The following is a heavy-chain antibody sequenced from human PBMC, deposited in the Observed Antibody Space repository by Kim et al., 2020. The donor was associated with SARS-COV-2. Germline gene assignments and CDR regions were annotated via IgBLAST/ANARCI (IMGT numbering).Heavy chain of an antibody. CDR2: ISSSSSYI. J-gene: IGHJ4*02. CDR1: GFTFSSYS. Sequence: GGSLRLSCAASGFTFSSYSMNWVRQAPGKGLEWVSSISSSSSYIYYADSVKGRFTISRDNAKNSLYLQMNSLRAEDTAVYYCARGGDPWCSGGSCYLYFDYWGQGTLVTVSS. D-gene: IGHD2-15*01. CDR3: ARGGDPWCSGGSCYLYFDY. V-gene: IGHV3-21*01.